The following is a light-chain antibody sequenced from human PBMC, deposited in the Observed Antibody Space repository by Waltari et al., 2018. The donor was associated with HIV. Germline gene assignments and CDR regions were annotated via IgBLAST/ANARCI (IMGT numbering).Light chain of an antibody. CDR1: SGYSNYK. CDR3: GADHGSGSNFVYV. CDR2: VGPGGMVG. V-gene: IGLV9-49*01. Sequence: QPMLTQPPSASDSLGASVTPTCTLSSGYSNYKVDWTQQGQGKGPRLVLRVGPGGMVGSKGDGIPDRFSVLGSGLNRYLTIKNIREEDESDYHCGADHGSGSNFVYVFGSGTKVTVL. J-gene: IGLJ1*01.